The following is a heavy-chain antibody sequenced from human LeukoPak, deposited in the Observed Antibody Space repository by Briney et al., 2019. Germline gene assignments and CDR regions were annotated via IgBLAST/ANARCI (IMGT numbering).Heavy chain of an antibody. CDR2: IYYSGST. J-gene: IGHJ6*02. CDR1: GGSISSGGYY. Sequence: PSETLSLTCTVSGGSISSGGYYWSWIRQPPGKGLEWIGYIYYSGSTNYNPSLKSRVTISVDTSKNQFSLKLSSVTAADTAVYYCARDGLIDDYSSSYYYYYGMDVWGQGTTVTVSS. CDR3: ARDGLIDDYSSSYYYYYGMDV. V-gene: IGHV4-61*08. D-gene: IGHD4-11*01.